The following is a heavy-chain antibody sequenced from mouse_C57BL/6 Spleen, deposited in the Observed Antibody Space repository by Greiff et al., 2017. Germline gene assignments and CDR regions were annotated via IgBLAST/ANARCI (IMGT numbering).Heavy chain of an antibody. Sequence: QVQLQQPGAELVKPGASVKMSCKASGYTFTSYWITWVKQRPGQGLEWIGDIYPGSGSTNYNEKFKSKATLTVDTSSSTAYMQLSSLTSEDSAVYYCARCYYYGSSYGPTFAYWGQGTLVTVSA. CDR3: ARCYYYGSSYGPTFAY. CDR2: IYPGSGST. CDR1: GYTFTSYW. J-gene: IGHJ3*01. V-gene: IGHV1-55*01. D-gene: IGHD1-1*01.